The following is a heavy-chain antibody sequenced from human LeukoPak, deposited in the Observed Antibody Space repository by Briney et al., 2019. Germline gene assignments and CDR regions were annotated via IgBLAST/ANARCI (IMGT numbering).Heavy chain of an antibody. V-gene: IGHV4-39*01. J-gene: IGHJ4*02. CDR2: IYYSGST. D-gene: IGHD6-19*01. CDR1: GGSISSSSYY. Sequence: KPSETLSLTCTVSGGSISSSSYYWGWIRQPPGKGLEWIGSIYYSGSTYYNPSLKSRVTLSVDTSKNQFSLKLSSVTAADTAVYYCARLGIAVAAYYFDYWGQGTLVTVSS. CDR3: ARLGIAVAAYYFDY.